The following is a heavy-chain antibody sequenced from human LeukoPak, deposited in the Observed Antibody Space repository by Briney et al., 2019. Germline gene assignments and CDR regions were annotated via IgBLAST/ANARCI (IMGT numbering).Heavy chain of an antibody. V-gene: IGHV3-9*01. CDR1: GFTFDDYA. CDR2: ISWNSGSI. CDR3: ARVSRGNYYFDY. J-gene: IGHJ4*02. Sequence: PGGSLRLSCAASGFTFDDYAMHWVRRAPGKGLEWVSGISWNSGSIGYADSVKGRFTISRDNAKNTLYLQMNSLRAEDTAVYYCARVSRGNYYFDYWGPGTLVTVSS.